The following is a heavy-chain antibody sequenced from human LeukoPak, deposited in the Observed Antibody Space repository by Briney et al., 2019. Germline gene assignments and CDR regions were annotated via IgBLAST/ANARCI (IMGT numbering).Heavy chain of an antibody. V-gene: IGHV3-23*01. D-gene: IGHD3-10*01. J-gene: IGHJ4*02. Sequence: GGSLRLSCAASGFTFSNYNMNWVRQAPGKGLEWVSAISGSGGSTYYADSVKGRFTISRDNSKNTLYLQMNSLRAEDTAAYYCATLPITMVRGVSFDYWGQGTLVTVSS. CDR1: GFTFSNYN. CDR3: ATLPITMVRGVSFDY. CDR2: ISGSGGST.